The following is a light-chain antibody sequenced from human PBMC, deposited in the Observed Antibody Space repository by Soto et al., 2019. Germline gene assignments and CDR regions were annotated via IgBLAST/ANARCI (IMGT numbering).Light chain of an antibody. CDR3: QQYGSSPPYT. CDR1: HSVSSSY. CDR2: GAS. J-gene: IGKJ2*01. Sequence: EIVLTQSPGTLSLSPGERATLSCRASHSVSSSYLAWYQQNPGQAPRLLIYGASSRATGIPDRFSGSGSGTDFTXTISRLEPEDFAVYYCQQYGSSPPYTFGQGTKLEIK. V-gene: IGKV3-20*01.